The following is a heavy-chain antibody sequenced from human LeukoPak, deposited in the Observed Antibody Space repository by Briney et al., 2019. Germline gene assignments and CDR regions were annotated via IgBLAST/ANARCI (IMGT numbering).Heavy chain of an antibody. Sequence: GGSLRLSCAASGLTFSSSAMHWVRQAPGKGLEWVAFIRETNKYYTDSVKGRFTISRDNSKNTLYLQMNSLRTEDTAVYYCAKDAMADTYFHHWGQGALVTVSS. J-gene: IGHJ1*01. CDR2: IRETNK. CDR3: AKDAMADTYFHH. D-gene: IGHD6-19*01. V-gene: IGHV3-30*02. CDR1: GLTFSSSA.